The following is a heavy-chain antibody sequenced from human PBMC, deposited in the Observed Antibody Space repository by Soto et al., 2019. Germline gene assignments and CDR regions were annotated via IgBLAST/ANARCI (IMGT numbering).Heavy chain of an antibody. CDR1: GLTFSNYA. V-gene: IGHV3-23*01. Sequence: EVRLLESGGGLVKPGGSLRLSCATSGLTFSNYAMSWVRQAPGGGLEWVSSMSGSSSTTYYADSVRGRFTISRDRSXNXLYLQMSSLRAEDTALYYCAKNQERELPRVIDFWGQGTLVTVSS. D-gene: IGHD1-7*01. CDR3: AKNQERELPRVIDF. CDR2: MSGSSSTT. J-gene: IGHJ4*02.